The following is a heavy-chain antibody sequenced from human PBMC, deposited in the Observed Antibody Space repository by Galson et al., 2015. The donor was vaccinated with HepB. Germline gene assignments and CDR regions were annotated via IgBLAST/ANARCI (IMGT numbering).Heavy chain of an antibody. CDR1: GYSFTSYW. Sequence: QSGAEVKKPGESLKISCKGSGYSFTSYWIGWVRQMPGKGLEWMGIIYPGDSDTRYSPSFQGQVTISADKSISAAYLQWSSLKASDTAMYYCASSEGRCSGGSCPMGLVYWGQGTLVTVSS. CDR3: ASSEGRCSGGSCPMGLVY. D-gene: IGHD2-15*01. J-gene: IGHJ4*02. CDR2: IYPGDSDT. V-gene: IGHV5-51*03.